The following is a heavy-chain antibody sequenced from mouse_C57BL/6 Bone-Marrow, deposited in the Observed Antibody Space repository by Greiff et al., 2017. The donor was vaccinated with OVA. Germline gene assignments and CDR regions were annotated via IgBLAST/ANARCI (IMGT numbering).Heavy chain of an antibody. D-gene: IGHD1-1*01. V-gene: IGHV5-12*01. J-gene: IGHJ1*03. CDR3: ARHGGTTVVDWYFDV. CDR2: ISNGGGST. CDR1: GFTFSDYY. Sequence: EVMLVESGGGLVQPGGSLKLSCAASGFTFSDYYMYWVRQTPEKRLEWVAYISNGGGSTYYPDTVKGRFTISRDNAKNTLYLQMSRLKSEDTAMYYCARHGGTTVVDWYFDVWGTGTTVTVSS.